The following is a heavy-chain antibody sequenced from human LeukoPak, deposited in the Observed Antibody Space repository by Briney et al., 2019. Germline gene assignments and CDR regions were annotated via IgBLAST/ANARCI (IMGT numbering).Heavy chain of an antibody. D-gene: IGHD4-17*01. CDR3: LRDKGDVTRASSERFDY. J-gene: IGHJ4*02. V-gene: IGHV4-59*01. Sequence: PSQTLSLTCTVSGGSISSYYWSSIRQPPGKGLEWIGYIHYSGTTNYNPSTESRVAISVDTSNNQLSLRLSSVTAADPAVYYCLRDKGDVTRASSERFDYWGQGILVTVSS. CDR2: IHYSGTT. CDR1: GGSISSYY.